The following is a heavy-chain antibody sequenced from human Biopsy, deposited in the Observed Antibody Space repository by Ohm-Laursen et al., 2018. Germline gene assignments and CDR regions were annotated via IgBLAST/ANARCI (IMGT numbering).Heavy chain of an antibody. J-gene: IGHJ4*02. CDR3: SLQSVAQMKNFDY. Sequence: PSVKVSCKASGFRFTGDYIHWVRRSPGHWIKWLRWISPKRGVTNYAQKFQGNITMTKNKSLSPAYMEMSSLRSNDTAVYYCSLQSVAQMKNFDYWGQGTLVTVSS. CDR1: GFRFTGDY. D-gene: IGHD6-19*01. V-gene: IGHV1-2*02. CDR2: ISPKRGVT.